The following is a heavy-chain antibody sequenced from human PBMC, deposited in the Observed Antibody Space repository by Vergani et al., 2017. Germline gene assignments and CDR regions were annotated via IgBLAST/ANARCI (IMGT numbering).Heavy chain of an antibody. D-gene: IGHD3-9*01. Sequence: QVQLVQSGAEVKKPGASVQVSCKASGYTFNSYGISWGRQAPGQGREWRGWISAYNGNTNYAQMLQGIVTMTTYTSTSQAYMELRSLRSDDTAVYYCARGPGYDILTGYYYYYGMDVWGQGTTVTVSS. V-gene: IGHV1-18*04. CDR1: GYTFNSYG. J-gene: IGHJ6*02. CDR3: ARGPGYDILTGYYYYYGMDV. CDR2: ISAYNGNT.